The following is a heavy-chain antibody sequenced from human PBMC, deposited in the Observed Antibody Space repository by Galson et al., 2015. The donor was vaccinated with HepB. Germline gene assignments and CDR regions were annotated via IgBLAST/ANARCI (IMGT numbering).Heavy chain of an antibody. CDR1: GKSLSQLS. CDR3: ATWARFLGYGMDV. Sequence: SCKVSGKSLSQLSMHWVRQAPGKGLEWIGGFDPQSGKTIYAQKFQGRVTMTEDTLTDTGYMEVSSLRSEDTAVYFCATWARFLGYGMDVGGHGTTVTVSS. V-gene: IGHV1-24*01. J-gene: IGHJ6*02. CDR2: FDPQSGKT. D-gene: IGHD3-3*01.